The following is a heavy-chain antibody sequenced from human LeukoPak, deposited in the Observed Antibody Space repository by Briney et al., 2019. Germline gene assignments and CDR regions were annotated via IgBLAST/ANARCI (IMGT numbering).Heavy chain of an antibody. J-gene: IGHJ6*02. V-gene: IGHV4-31*03. CDR2: IYYSGNT. CDR1: GGSISSGGYY. Sequence: PSETLSLTCTVAGGSISSGGYYWNWVRPHPGKGLEWIGYIYYSGNTYYNPSLKSRVTISLDTSKNQFSLKLSSVTAADTAVYYCARDRCSSSSCYSDYYYGMDLWGQGTTVTVSS. CDR3: ARDRCSSSSCYSDYYYGMDL. D-gene: IGHD2-2*02.